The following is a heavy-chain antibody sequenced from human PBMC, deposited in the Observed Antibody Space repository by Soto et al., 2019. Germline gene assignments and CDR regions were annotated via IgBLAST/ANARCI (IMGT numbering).Heavy chain of an antibody. D-gene: IGHD1-1*01. J-gene: IGHJ6*02. Sequence: QVHLQQSGPGLVKPSETLSLTCTVSSGPSSSHNWGWIRQSPGRGLEWIGYVYNTGGTSYNPSLKRRVTISADTSANHIYLTLSSVTAADTAIYYCVRQGIGNLHGLVDVWGQGTTVSVSS. V-gene: IGHV4-59*08. CDR2: VYNTGGT. CDR1: SGPSSSHN. CDR3: VRQGIGNLHGLVDV.